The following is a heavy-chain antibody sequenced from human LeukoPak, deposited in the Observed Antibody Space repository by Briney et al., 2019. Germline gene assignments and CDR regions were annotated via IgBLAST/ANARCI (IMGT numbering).Heavy chain of an antibody. CDR1: GGSISSSSYY. CDR3: ARQGTTDAFDI. CDR2: IYYSGST. Sequence: SETPSLTCTVSGGSISSSSYYWGWIRQPPGEGLEWIGSIYYSGSTYYNPSLKSRVTISVDTSKNQFSLKLSSVTAADTAVYYCARQGTTDAFDIWGQGTMVTVSS. J-gene: IGHJ3*02. D-gene: IGHD1-1*01. V-gene: IGHV4-39*01.